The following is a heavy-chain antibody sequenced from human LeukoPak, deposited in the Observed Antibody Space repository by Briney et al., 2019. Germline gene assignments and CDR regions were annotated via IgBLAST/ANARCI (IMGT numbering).Heavy chain of an antibody. CDR1: GFTFSTNH. J-gene: IGHJ4*02. CDR2: INSDGSST. Sequence: PGGSLRLSCAASGFTFSTNHMTWVRQAPGKGLVWVSRINSDGSSTSYADSVKGRFTISRDNAKNTLYLQMNSLRAEDTAVYYCARALAAAGTGWGQGTLVTVSS. CDR3: ARALAAAGTG. D-gene: IGHD6-13*01. V-gene: IGHV3-74*01.